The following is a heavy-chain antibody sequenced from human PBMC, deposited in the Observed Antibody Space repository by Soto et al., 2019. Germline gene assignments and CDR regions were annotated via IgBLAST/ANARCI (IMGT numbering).Heavy chain of an antibody. J-gene: IGHJ4*02. CDR2: SYSGGTT. Sequence: EVQLVESGGGLVQPGGSLRLSCAASGFIVSSNYMAWVRQAPGKGLEWVPESYSGGTTQYADSVKGRFTISRDSSQKTLYLQMNRLRAEETAVYYCAGRDSSGSYAYWGQGTLVTVSS. CDR1: GFIVSSNY. V-gene: IGHV3-66*01. CDR3: AGRDSSGSYAY. D-gene: IGHD6-19*01.